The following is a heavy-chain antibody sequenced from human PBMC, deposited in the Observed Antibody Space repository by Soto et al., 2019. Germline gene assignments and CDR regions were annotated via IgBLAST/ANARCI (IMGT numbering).Heavy chain of an antibody. Sequence: QVQLEQWGARLLKPSETLSLTCGVSGGSLHDYYWSWIRQPPGKGLEWIGEINHRGSINYDPSLRSRVTISRDTSKTQFSLNLGSVTAADTAVYGSAGVGNIVMVLAAPLDFWGQGTLVTVSS. CDR2: INHRGSI. CDR3: AGVGNIVMVLAAPLDF. CDR1: GGSLHDYY. J-gene: IGHJ4*02. V-gene: IGHV4-34*01. D-gene: IGHD2-15*01.